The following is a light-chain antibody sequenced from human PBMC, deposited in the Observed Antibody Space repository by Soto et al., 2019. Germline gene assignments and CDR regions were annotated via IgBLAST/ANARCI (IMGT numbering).Light chain of an antibody. CDR1: KDIKKN. J-gene: IGKJ2*01. Sequence: DIQMTQSPSSLSASVGDRISITCRASKDIKKNLNWLQQRPGTAPKLLIYDASNLETGVSSRYSGRGSGTDFTLIINTLQPEDIATYYCQQYDVLPYAFVQGTNVEI. CDR3: QQYDVLPYA. CDR2: DAS. V-gene: IGKV1-33*01.